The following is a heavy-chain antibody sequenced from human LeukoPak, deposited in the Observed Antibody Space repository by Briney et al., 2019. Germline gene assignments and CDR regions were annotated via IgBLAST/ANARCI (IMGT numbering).Heavy chain of an antibody. V-gene: IGHV4-39*07. J-gene: IGHJ4*02. CDR1: GGSIRSTSYY. Sequence: PSETLSLTCTVSGGSIRSTSYYWGWIRQPPGKGLEWIGSIYYSGSTYYNPSLKSRVTISVDTSKNQFSLKLSSVTAADTAVYYCARGTAYYDYVWGSYRGPTDFDYWGQGTLVTVSS. CDR3: ARGTAYYDYVWGSYRGPTDFDY. CDR2: IYYSGST. D-gene: IGHD3-16*02.